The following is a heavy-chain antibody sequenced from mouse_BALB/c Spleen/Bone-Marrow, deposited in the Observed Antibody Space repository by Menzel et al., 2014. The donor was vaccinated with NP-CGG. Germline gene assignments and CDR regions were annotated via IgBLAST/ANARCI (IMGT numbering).Heavy chain of an antibody. CDR3: ARRWYDNSYWSFVV. CDR1: GFTFNSYG. V-gene: IGHV5-6*02. D-gene: IGHD2-10*02. CDR2: ISSGGSHT. Sequence: EVKLVESGGDLVKPGGSLKLSCAASGFTFNSYGMSWVRQTPEKRLEWVATISSGGSHTYYPDSVKGRFTISRDNAKNILYLQISSMKAEDTAIYYCARRWYDNSYWSFVVWGEGTTVTVSS. J-gene: IGHJ1*01.